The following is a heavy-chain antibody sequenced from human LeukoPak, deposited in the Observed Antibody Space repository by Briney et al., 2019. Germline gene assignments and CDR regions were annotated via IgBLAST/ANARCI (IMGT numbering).Heavy chain of an antibody. CDR1: GGSIITTNW. CDR3: TRESGAFSPFGF. J-gene: IGHJ4*02. Sequence: PSATLSLTCAVSGGSIITTNWWSWARQPPGKGLEWIGEVHLNGATHYNPSLGSRVSMSIDKSKNHMSLKLTSVTAADTAIYYCTRESGAFSPFGFWGQGTLVTVSS. D-gene: IGHD1-26*01. CDR2: VHLNGAT. V-gene: IGHV4-4*02.